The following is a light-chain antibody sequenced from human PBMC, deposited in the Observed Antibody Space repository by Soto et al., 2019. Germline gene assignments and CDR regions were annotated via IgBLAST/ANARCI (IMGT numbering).Light chain of an antibody. V-gene: IGKV1-39*01. J-gene: IGKJ1*01. CDR2: AAS. CDR3: QQSYSTPPDT. Sequence: DIQMTQSPSSLSASVGDRVTITFLASQSISSYLNWYQQKPGKAPKLLIYAASSLQSGVPSRFSGSGSGTDFTLTISSLQPEDFATYYCQQSYSTPPDTFGQGTKVDIK. CDR1: QSISSY.